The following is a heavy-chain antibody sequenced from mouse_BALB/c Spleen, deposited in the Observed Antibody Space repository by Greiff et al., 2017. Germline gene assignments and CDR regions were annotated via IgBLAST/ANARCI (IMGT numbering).Heavy chain of an antibody. CDR2: INPYNDGT. J-gene: IGHJ4*01. Sequence: VQLQQSGPELVKPGASVKMSCKASGYTFTSYVMHWVKQKPGQGLEWIGYINPYNDGTKYNEKFKGKATLTSDKSSSTAYMELSSLTSEDSAVYYCVKYGYDGDYYAMDYWGQGTSVTVSS. CDR3: VKYGYDGDYYAMDY. V-gene: IGHV1-14*01. CDR1: GYTFTSYV. D-gene: IGHD2-2*01.